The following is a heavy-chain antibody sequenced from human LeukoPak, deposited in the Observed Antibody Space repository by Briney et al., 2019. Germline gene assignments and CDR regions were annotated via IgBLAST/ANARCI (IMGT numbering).Heavy chain of an antibody. V-gene: IGHV4-34*01. CDR3: ARAGGLYGMDV. D-gene: IGHD1-14*01. CDR2: INHSGST. J-gene: IGHJ6*02. CDR1: GGSFSGYY. Sequence: SETLSLTCAVYGGSFSGYYWSWIRQPPGKGLEWIGEINHSGSTNYNPSLKSRVTISVDTSKNQFSLKLSSVTAADTAVYYCARAGGLYGMDVWGQGTTVTVSS.